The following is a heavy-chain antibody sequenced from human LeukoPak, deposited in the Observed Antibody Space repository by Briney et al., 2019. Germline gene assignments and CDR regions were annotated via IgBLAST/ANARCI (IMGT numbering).Heavy chain of an antibody. CDR3: ARGGGASSSVHLDY. V-gene: IGHV1-69*05. D-gene: IGHD6-6*01. Sequence: GSSVKVSCKASGGTFSSYAISWVRQAPGQGLEWMGGIIPIFGTANYAQKFQGRVTITTDGSTSTGYMELRSLRSDDTAVYYCARGGGASSSVHLDYWGQGTLVTVSS. J-gene: IGHJ4*02. CDR2: IIPIFGTA. CDR1: GGTFSSYA.